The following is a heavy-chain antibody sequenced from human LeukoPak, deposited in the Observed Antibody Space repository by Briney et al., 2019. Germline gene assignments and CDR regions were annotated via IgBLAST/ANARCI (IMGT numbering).Heavy chain of an antibody. D-gene: IGHD3-16*01. V-gene: IGHV3-74*01. Sequence: AGGSLRLSCAASGFNFDDYAMHWVRQAPGKGLVWVSRINSDGSSTSYADSVKGRSTISRDNAKNTLYLQMNSLRAEDTAVYYCARDRLILSLWGQGTLVTVSS. CDR1: GFNFDDYA. CDR3: ARDRLILSL. J-gene: IGHJ4*02. CDR2: INSDGSST.